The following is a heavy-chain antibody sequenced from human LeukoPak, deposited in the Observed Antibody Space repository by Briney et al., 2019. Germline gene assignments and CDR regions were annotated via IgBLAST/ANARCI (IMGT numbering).Heavy chain of an antibody. CDR3: TRKNAGRRPFAL. CDR2: VNTDGGDT. D-gene: IGHD6-13*01. V-gene: IGHV3-23*01. Sequence: PGGSLRLSCAASGFTFDNYGMSWVRQAPGKGLEWVSGVNTDGGDTAYADSVKGRCIISRDNSKNTLYLQMNSLRRDDTAIYYCTRKNAGRRPFALWGQGTLVTVSS. CDR1: GFTFDNYG. J-gene: IGHJ4*02.